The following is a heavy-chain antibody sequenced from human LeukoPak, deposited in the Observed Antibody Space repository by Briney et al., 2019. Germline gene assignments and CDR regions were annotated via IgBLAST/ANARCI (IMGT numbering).Heavy chain of an antibody. J-gene: IGHJ4*02. CDR1: GGSISSYY. V-gene: IGHV4-4*07. CDR2: IYTSGST. D-gene: IGHD3-16*02. CDR3: ARGGYYDYVWGSYRLRYYFDY. Sequence: PSETLSLTCTVSGGSISSYYWSWIRQPAGKGLEWIGRIYTSGSTNYNPSLKSRVTMSVDTSKNQFSLKLSSVTAADTAVYYCARGGYYDYVWGSYRLRYYFDYWGQGTLVTVSS.